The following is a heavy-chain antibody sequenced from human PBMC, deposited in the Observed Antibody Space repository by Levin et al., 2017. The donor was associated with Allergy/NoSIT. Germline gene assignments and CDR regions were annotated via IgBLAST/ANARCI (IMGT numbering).Heavy chain of an antibody. CDR1: GGSVSSGSYY. D-gene: IGHD2-2*01. J-gene: IGHJ6*02. Sequence: KPSETLSLTCTVSGGSVSSGSYYWSWIRQPPGKGLEWIGYIYYSGSTNYNPSLKSRVTISVDTSKNQFSLKLSSVTAADTAVYYCARAGCSSTSCPTHHYYYYYGMDVWGQGTTVTVSS. CDR2: IYYSGST. V-gene: IGHV4-61*01. CDR3: ARAGCSSTSCPTHHYYYYYGMDV.